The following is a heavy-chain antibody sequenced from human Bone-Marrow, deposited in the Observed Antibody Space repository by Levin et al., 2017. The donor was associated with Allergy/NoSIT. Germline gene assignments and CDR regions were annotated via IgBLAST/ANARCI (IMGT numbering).Heavy chain of an antibody. CDR1: GFTFASHW. CDR3: VRDGAEGLTVEKATPLDY. CDR2: IRRDGSEK. V-gene: IGHV3-7*01. D-gene: IGHD5-24*01. J-gene: IGHJ4*02. Sequence: RSGGSLRLSCEASGFTFASHWMSWARQAPGKGLEWVAIIRRDGSEKYYVDSVKGRFTISRDNAKNSLYLHMNSLRVEDTAVYFCVRDGAEGLTVEKATPLDYWGQGTLVTVSS.